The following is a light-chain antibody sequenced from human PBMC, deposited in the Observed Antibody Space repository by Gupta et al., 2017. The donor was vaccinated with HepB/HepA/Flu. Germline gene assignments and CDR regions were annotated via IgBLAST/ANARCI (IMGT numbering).Light chain of an antibody. CDR2: WAS. Sequence: DIVMTQSPDSLAVSLGERVTINCKSSQSGLFSPNNRNHLAWYQQKPGQPPKLLIYWASTRESGVPDRFSGSGSGTDFTLTINNLQAEDVAVYYCQQDATTPCTFGQGTRLEIK. CDR3: QQDATTPCT. CDR1: QSGLFSPNNRNH. J-gene: IGKJ2*02. V-gene: IGKV4-1*01.